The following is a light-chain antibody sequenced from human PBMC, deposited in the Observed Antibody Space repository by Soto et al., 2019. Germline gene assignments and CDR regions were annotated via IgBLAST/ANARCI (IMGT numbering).Light chain of an antibody. Sequence: QSALTQPPSASGSPGQSVTISCTGTSSDVGGYNCVSWYQQHPGKAPKLMIYEVSKRPSGVPDRFSGSKSGNTASLTVSGLQAEDEADYYCSSYAGSNTYVVFGGGTKLTVL. CDR2: EVS. V-gene: IGLV2-8*01. CDR3: SSYAGSNTYVV. J-gene: IGLJ2*01. CDR1: SSDVGGYNC.